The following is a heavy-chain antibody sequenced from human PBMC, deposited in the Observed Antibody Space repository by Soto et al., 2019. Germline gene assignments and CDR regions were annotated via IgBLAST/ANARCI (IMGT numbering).Heavy chain of an antibody. Sequence: QVHLVQSGAEVKKPGASVKVSCMASGYNFIAQNIHWVRQAPGLGLEWMGKMNPNSGGSEYAQEFQGKVTVTRDTSISTVYMKLTSLKSDDTAVYYCARERHLNSPSDAFDLWGQGTMVIVSS. CDR2: MNPNSGGS. CDR1: GYNFIAQN. J-gene: IGHJ3*01. CDR3: ARERHLNSPSDAFDL. D-gene: IGHD1-7*01. V-gene: IGHV1-2*02.